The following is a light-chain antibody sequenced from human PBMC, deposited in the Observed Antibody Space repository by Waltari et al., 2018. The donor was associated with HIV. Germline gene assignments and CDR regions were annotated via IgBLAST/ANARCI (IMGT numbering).Light chain of an antibody. CDR2: WAA. V-gene: IGKV4-1*01. CDR1: QSVLYRSNNRNY. Sequence: DIVMNKSPDSLVVSLGERAPIHCKSSQSVLYRSNNRNYLPWYQQKPGQPPKLLIYWAATRESGVPERFSCRGSGTDFTLTSSSLQAEDVAVYYCQQYYSTPWTFGQGTKVEIK. J-gene: IGKJ1*01. CDR3: QQYYSTPWT.